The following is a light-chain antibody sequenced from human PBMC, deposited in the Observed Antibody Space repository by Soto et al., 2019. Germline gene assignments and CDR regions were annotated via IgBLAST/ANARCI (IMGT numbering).Light chain of an antibody. CDR3: QQANSFPPT. J-gene: IGKJ4*01. Sequence: DLQMTQSPSSVSASVGDRVTITCRASQGLSSWLAWYQQKPGRAPKLLIYAASGLQGGVPSRFSGSGSGTDFTLTISSLQPEDFATYYCQQANSFPPTFGGGTKVDIK. V-gene: IGKV1-12*01. CDR1: QGLSSW. CDR2: AAS.